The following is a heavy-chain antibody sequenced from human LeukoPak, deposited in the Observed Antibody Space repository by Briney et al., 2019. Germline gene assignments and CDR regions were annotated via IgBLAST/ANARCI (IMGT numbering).Heavy chain of an antibody. CDR3: TSAASSSWYSFDY. D-gene: IGHD6-13*01. V-gene: IGHV3-73*01. Sequence: PGGSLRLSCAASGFTFSGSAMHWVRQASGKGLEWVGRIRSKANSYATAYAASVKGRFTISRDDSKNTAYLQMNSLKTEDTAVYYCTSAASSSWYSFDYWGQGTLDTVSS. CDR2: IRSKANSYAT. J-gene: IGHJ4*02. CDR1: GFTFSGSA.